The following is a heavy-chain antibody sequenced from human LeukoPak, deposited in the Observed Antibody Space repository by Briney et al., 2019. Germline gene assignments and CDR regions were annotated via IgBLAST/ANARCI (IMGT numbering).Heavy chain of an antibody. CDR3: ARYDFWKAWLDP. Sequence: ASVKVSCKASGYTFTDYYMYWVRQAPGQGLEWMGCINPNSGGTNYAQKFQGRVTMTRDTSISTAYMELSRLRSDDTAVYYCARYDFWKAWLDPWGQGTLVTVSS. CDR2: INPNSGGT. D-gene: IGHD3-3*01. CDR1: GYTFTDYY. J-gene: IGHJ5*02. V-gene: IGHV1-2*02.